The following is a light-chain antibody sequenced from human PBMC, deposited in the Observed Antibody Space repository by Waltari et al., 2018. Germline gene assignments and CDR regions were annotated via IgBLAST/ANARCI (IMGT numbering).Light chain of an antibody. CDR3: QHYESLPVT. J-gene: IGKJ1*01. V-gene: IGKV3-20*01. Sequence: EIVLTQSPGPLSLSPGERAHLPCRAIHSISQYLAWYQQKPGQAPRLLIYHASSRAAGIPDRFSGSGYGTDFSLTISRLEPEDFAVYYCQHYESLPVTFGQGTKVEIK. CDR2: HAS. CDR1: HSISQY.